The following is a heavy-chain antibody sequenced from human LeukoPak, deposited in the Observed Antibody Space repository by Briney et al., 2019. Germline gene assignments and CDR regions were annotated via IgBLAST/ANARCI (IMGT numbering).Heavy chain of an antibody. CDR2: IRYDGSNK. CDR1: GFTFSSYG. Sequence: PGGSLRLSCAASGFTFSSYGMHWVRQAPGKGLEWVAFIRYDGSNKYYADSVKGRFTISRDNSKNTLYLQMNSLRAEDTAVYYCAKDAGNYYGSGRDYYYYYMDVWGKGTTVTISS. D-gene: IGHD3-10*01. J-gene: IGHJ6*03. CDR3: AKDAGNYYGSGRDYYYYYMDV. V-gene: IGHV3-30*02.